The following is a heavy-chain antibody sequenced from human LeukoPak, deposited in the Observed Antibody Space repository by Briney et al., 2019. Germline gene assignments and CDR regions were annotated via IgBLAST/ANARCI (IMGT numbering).Heavy chain of an antibody. CDR2: IYPGDSNT. J-gene: IGHJ4*02. CDR3: ARCTSSWDFYFDS. Sequence: GESLKISCKGSGYSFTSYWIGWVRQMPGKGLEWMGIIYPGDSNTKYSPSFRGQVTISADRSINTAYLQWSSLKASDTAMYYCARCTSSWDFYFDSWGRGTLVTVSS. CDR1: GYSFTSYW. D-gene: IGHD6-13*01. V-gene: IGHV5-51*01.